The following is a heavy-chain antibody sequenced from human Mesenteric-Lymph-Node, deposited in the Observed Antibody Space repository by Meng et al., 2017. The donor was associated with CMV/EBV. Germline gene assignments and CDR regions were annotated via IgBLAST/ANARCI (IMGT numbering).Heavy chain of an antibody. Sequence: PETLSLTCTVLGGSITSYYWSWIRQPPGKGLEWIGYIYYSGSTNYNPSLKSRVTISVDTSKNQFSLKLSSVTAADTAVYCCARVPSLEYYFDYWGQGTLVTVSS. CDR1: GGSITSYY. V-gene: IGHV4-59*01. D-gene: IGHD2/OR15-2a*01. J-gene: IGHJ4*02. CDR2: IYYSGST. CDR3: ARVPSLEYYFDY.